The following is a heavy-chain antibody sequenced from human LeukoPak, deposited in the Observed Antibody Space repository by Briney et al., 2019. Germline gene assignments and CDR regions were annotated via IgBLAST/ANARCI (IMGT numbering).Heavy chain of an antibody. J-gene: IGHJ5*02. D-gene: IGHD2-2*01. CDR3: ARGHYIVVVPAATNWFDP. CDR1: GYSISSGYY. Sequence: SETLSLTCTVSGYSISSGYYWGWIRQPPGKGLEWMGTIYHSGSTYYNPSLKSRVTISVDTSKNQFSLKLSSVTAADTAVYYCARGHYIVVVPAATNWFDPWGQGTLVTVSS. V-gene: IGHV4-38-2*02. CDR2: IYHSGST.